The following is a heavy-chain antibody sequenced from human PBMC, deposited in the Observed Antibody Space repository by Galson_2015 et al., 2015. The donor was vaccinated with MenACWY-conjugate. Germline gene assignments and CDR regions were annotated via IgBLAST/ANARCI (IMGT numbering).Heavy chain of an antibody. Sequence: SLRLSCAGSGFTFRTYWMHWVRQAPGKGLVWVSRISTDGSSTSYADSVKGRFTISRDNAKNTLCLQMNSLRAEDTAVYYCARDSRGGAPGTELDYWGQGTLVTVSS. CDR3: ARDSRGGAPGTELDY. D-gene: IGHD6-13*01. J-gene: IGHJ4*02. CDR2: ISTDGSST. CDR1: GFTFRTYW. V-gene: IGHV3-74*01.